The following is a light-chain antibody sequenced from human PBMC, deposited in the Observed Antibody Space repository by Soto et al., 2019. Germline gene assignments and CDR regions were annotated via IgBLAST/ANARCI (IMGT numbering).Light chain of an antibody. CDR1: SSNIGSNS. J-gene: IGLJ2*01. Sequence: QSVLTQPPSASGTPGQRVTISCFGRSSNIGSNSVNWYQQLPGTAPKLLIYGNNQRPSGVPDRVSGSKSGTSASLAISGLQSEDEADYYCATWDDSLNGVVFGGGTKLTVL. V-gene: IGLV1-44*01. CDR2: GNN. CDR3: ATWDDSLNGVV.